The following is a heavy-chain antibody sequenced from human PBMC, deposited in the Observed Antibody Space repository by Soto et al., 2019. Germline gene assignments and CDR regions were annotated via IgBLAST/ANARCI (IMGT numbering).Heavy chain of an antibody. D-gene: IGHD2-15*01. CDR3: ARYAVVVAAFDY. Sequence: SETLSLTCTVSGGSISSVDYYWSWIRQPPGKGLEWIGYIYYSGSTYYNPSLKSRVTISVDTSKNQFSLKLSSVTAADTAVYYCARYAVVVAAFDYWGQGTLVTVSS. CDR2: IYYSGST. V-gene: IGHV4-30-4*01. J-gene: IGHJ4*02. CDR1: GGSISSVDYY.